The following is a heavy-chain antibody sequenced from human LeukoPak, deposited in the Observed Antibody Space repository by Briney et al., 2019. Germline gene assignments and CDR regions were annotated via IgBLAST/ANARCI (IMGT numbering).Heavy chain of an antibody. J-gene: IGHJ5*02. CDR1: GYRFTSHW. Sequence: GKSLKISCKGSGYRFTSHWIGWVRQMPGRGLEWMGIIYPGDSDIRYRPSFRGQVTITADKSISTAYLQWSSLKASDSGVYYCVRRAMTGGFWSGYLNRFDPWGQGTLVTVSS. V-gene: IGHV5-51*01. D-gene: IGHD3-3*01. CDR3: VRRAMTGGFWSGYLNRFDP. CDR2: IYPGDSDI.